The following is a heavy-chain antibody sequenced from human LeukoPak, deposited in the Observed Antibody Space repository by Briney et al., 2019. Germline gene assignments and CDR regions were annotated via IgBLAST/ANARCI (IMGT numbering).Heavy chain of an antibody. Sequence: PGGSLRLSCAASGFTFSNYWMSWVRQAPGKGLEWVANIKEDGSEKYYVDSVRGRFTISRDNAKNSLYLQMNSLRVEDTAVYFCARARIAAPLLDYWGQGTLVTVSS. J-gene: IGHJ4*02. CDR3: ARARIAAPLLDY. CDR1: GFTFSNYW. D-gene: IGHD6-13*01. CDR2: IKEDGSEK. V-gene: IGHV3-7*02.